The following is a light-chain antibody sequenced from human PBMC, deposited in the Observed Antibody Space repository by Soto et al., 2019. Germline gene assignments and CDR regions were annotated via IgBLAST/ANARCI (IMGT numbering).Light chain of an antibody. CDR3: SSYTSTTTLV. CDR2: EVI. V-gene: IGLV2-14*01. J-gene: IGLJ1*01. Sequence: QSALTQPASVSGSPGQSITISCTGTSSDVGTYNFVSWYQQHPGKAPKLMIYEVINRPSGVSNRFSGSKSGNTASLTISGLQAEDEGDYYCSSYTSTTTLVFGTGTKVTVL. CDR1: SSDVGTYNF.